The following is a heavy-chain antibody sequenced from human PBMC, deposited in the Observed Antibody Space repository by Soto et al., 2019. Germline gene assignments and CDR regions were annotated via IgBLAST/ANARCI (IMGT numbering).Heavy chain of an antibody. CDR3: AKMRSPIAPAFDY. D-gene: IGHD2-15*01. CDR1: GFNFWSHS. V-gene: IGHV3-23*01. J-gene: IGHJ4*02. CDR2: ISYISGTGGST. Sequence: GGSLRLSCSSTGFNFWSHSLRRVPPGPREGLEWVSTISYISGTGGSTYYADSVKGRFTISRDNSKDTLYLQMNSLRAEDTAVYYCAKMRSPIAPAFDYWGQGTLVTVSS.